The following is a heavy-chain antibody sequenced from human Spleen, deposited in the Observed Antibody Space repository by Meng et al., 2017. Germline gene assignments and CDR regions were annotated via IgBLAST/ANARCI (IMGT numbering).Heavy chain of an antibody. V-gene: IGHV1-18*01. D-gene: IGHD5-18*01. CDR1: GYTFRTYG. CDR2: ISAYNGNT. J-gene: IGHJ5*02. Sequence: QVQLVQSGAEVKKPGASVNISCKTSGYTFRTYGVTWVRQAPGQGLEYLGWISAYNGNTNYAQKLQGRVTMTTDASTSTAYMELRSLRSDDTAIYYCAKTYSYGYSDPWGQGTLVTVSS. CDR3: AKTYSYGYSDP.